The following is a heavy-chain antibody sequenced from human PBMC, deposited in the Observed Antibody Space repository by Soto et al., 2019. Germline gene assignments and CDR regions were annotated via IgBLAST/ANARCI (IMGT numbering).Heavy chain of an antibody. J-gene: IGHJ5*02. V-gene: IGHV3-30-3*01. D-gene: IGHD3-10*01. CDR2: TSSDGGTK. Sequence: GGSLRLSCATSGFTFSGYSMHWFRQAPGKGLEWVAVTSSDGGTKFYADSVKGRFTVSRDNSKNTLYLQMNSLRAEDTAVYYCAREVPRYYYGSGRRNWFDPWGQGTLVTVSS. CDR1: GFTFSGYS. CDR3: AREVPRYYYGSGRRNWFDP.